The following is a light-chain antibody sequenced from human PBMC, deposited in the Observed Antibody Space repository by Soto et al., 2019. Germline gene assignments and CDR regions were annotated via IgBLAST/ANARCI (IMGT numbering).Light chain of an antibody. Sequence: DIQMTQSPSTLSASVGDTVIITCWASQSISSWLAWYQQKPGKAPKLLIYDASNLEAGVPSRFSGSGSGTEFTLTISSLQPDDFATYYCQQYNSYSLFTFGPGTKVDIK. CDR2: DAS. CDR3: QQYNSYSLFT. V-gene: IGKV1-5*01. CDR1: QSISSW. J-gene: IGKJ3*01.